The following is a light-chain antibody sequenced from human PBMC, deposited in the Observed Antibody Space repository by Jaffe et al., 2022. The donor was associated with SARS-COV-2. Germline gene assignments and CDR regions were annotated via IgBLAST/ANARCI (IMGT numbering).Light chain of an antibody. CDR1: SSNIGSRT. J-gene: IGLJ3*02. CDR2: SNN. CDR3: AAWDDSLNGWV. V-gene: IGLV1-44*01. Sequence: QSVLTQPPSASGTPGQRVTISCSGSSSNIGSRTVNWYQQLPGTAPKLLIYSNNQRPSGVPDRFSASKSGTSASLAISGLQSEDEADYSCAAWDDSLNGWVFGRGTTLTVL.